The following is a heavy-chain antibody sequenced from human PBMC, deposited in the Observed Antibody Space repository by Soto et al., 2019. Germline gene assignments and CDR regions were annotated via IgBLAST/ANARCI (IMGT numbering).Heavy chain of an antibody. D-gene: IGHD2-21*02. CDR2: IYYSGST. J-gene: IGHJ1*01. CDR1: GGSISSGDYY. V-gene: IGHV4-30-4*01. CDR3: ATHIVVVTPALYAEYFQH. Sequence: QVQLQESGPGLVKPSQTLSLTCTVSGGSISSGDYYWSWIRQPPGKGLEWIGYIYYSGSTYYNPSLQSRVTISVDTSKNQLSLKLSSVTAADTAVYYCATHIVVVTPALYAEYFQHWGQGTLVTVSS.